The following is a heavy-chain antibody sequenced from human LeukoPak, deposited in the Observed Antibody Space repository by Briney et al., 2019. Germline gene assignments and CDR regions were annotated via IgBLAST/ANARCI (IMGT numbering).Heavy chain of an antibody. D-gene: IGHD2/OR15-2a*01. CDR2: MNPNSGNT. J-gene: IGHJ3*02. V-gene: IGHV1-8*03. CDR3: ARENTAFDI. Sequence: GLEWMGWMNPNSGNTGYAQKFQGRVTITRNTSISTAYMELSSLRSEDTAVYYCARENTAFDIWGQGTMVTVSS.